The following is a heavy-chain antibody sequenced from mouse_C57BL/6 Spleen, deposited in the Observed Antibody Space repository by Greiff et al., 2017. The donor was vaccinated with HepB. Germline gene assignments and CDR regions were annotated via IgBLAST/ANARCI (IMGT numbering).Heavy chain of an antibody. CDR3: ARDSSHWYFDV. CDR1: GFTFSSYA. D-gene: IGHD1-1*01. CDR2: ISDGGSYT. Sequence: EVKLMESGGGLVKPGGSLKLSCAASGFTFSSYAMSWVRQTPEKRLEWVATISDGGSYTYYPDNVKGRFTISRDNAKNNLYLQMSHLKSEDTAMYYCARDSSHWYFDVWGTGTTVTVSS. V-gene: IGHV5-4*01. J-gene: IGHJ1*03.